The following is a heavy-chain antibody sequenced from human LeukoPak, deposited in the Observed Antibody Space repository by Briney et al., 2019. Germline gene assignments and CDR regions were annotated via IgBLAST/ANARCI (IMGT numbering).Heavy chain of an antibody. CDR2: IYYSGST. V-gene: IGHV4-59*08. J-gene: IGHJ4*02. CDR3: ARHLTATNFPFDY. D-gene: IGHD2-15*01. CDR1: GGSISSYY. Sequence: SETLSLTCTVSGGSISSYYWSWIRQPPGKGLEWIGYIYYSGSTSYNPSLKSRVTISAGTSKNQFSLKLNSVTATDTAVYYCARHLTATNFPFDYWGQGTLVTVSS.